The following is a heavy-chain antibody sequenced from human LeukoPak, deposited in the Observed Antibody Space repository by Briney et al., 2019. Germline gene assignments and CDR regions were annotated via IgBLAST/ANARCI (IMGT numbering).Heavy chain of an antibody. Sequence: GGSLRLSCAASGFTFSSYWMTWVRQAPGKGLEWVANIKQDGSEKYYVDSVKGRFTISRDNPKNSLYLQMNSLRAADTAVYYCARLISGYCSGDDCWGTFDIWGQGTMVTVSS. CDR1: GFTFSSYW. CDR2: IKQDGSEK. V-gene: IGHV3-7*03. CDR3: ARLISGYCSGDDCWGTFDI. J-gene: IGHJ3*02. D-gene: IGHD2-15*01.